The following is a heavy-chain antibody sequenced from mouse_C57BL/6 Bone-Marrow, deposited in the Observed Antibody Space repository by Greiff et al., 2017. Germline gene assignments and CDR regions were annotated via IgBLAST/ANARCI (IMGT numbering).Heavy chain of an antibody. Sequence: QVQLQQSGAELAKPGASVKLSCKASGYTFTSYWMHWVKQRPGQGLEWIGYINPSSGYTKYNQKVKDKATLTADKSSSTAYMQLSSLTYEDSAVYYCAGIYYDYDGAYGGQGTLVTVSA. CDR3: AGIYYDYDGAY. CDR1: GYTFTSYW. CDR2: INPSSGYT. V-gene: IGHV1-7*01. J-gene: IGHJ3*01. D-gene: IGHD2-4*01.